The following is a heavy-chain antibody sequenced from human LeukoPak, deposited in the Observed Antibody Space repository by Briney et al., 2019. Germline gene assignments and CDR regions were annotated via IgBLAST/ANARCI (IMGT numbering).Heavy chain of an antibody. Sequence: GGSLRLSCAASGFSFSSYAMSWVRQAPGRGLEWVAGLSGRGGYTYYASSVKGRFTISRDTSTNKLYLQMNSLRAEDTAVYYCANSPLWLVSHFDNWGQGTLVTVSS. D-gene: IGHD6-19*01. J-gene: IGHJ4*02. CDR1: GFSFSSYA. CDR2: LSGRGGYT. CDR3: ANSPLWLVSHFDN. V-gene: IGHV3-23*01.